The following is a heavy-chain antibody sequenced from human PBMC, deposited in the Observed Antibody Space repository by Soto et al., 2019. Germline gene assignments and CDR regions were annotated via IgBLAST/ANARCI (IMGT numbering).Heavy chain of an antibody. CDR1: GYSFTSYW. Sequence: GESLKISCKGSGYSFTSYWIVWVRQMPGKGLEWMGIIYPGDSDTRYSPSFQGQVTISADKSISTAYLQWSSLKASDTAMYYCARIVGDRRRVYYYGMDVWGQGTTVTVSS. CDR2: IYPGDSDT. CDR3: ARIVGDRRRVYYYGMDV. J-gene: IGHJ6*02. D-gene: IGHD3-22*01. V-gene: IGHV5-51*01.